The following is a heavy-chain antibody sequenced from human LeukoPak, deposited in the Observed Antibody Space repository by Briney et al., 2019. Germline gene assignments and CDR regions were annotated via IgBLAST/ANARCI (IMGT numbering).Heavy chain of an antibody. CDR1: GGSLSSYY. V-gene: IGHV4-59*08. D-gene: IGHD4-23*01. CDR3: ARLRWYPNFDY. J-gene: IGHJ4*02. CDR2: IYYSGST. Sequence: SETLSLTCTVSGGSLSSYYWSWIRQPPGKGLEWIGYIYYSGSTNYNPSLKSRVTISVDTSKNQFSLKLSSVTAADTAVYYCARLRWYPNFDYWGQGTLVTVSS.